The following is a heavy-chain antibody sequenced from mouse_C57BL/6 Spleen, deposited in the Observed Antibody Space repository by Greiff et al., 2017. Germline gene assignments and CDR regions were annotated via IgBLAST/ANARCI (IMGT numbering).Heavy chain of an antibody. CDR1: GFSLTSYG. CDR3: AKKDYHGAMDY. CDR2: IWRGGST. J-gene: IGHJ4*01. Sequence: VKLVESGPGLVQPSQSLSITCTVSGFSLTSYGVHWVRQSPGKGLEWLGVIWRGGSTDYNAAFMSRLSITKDNSKSQVFFKMNSLQADDTAVYYCAKKDYHGAMDYWGQGTSVTVSS. V-gene: IGHV2-5*01. D-gene: IGHD5-5*01.